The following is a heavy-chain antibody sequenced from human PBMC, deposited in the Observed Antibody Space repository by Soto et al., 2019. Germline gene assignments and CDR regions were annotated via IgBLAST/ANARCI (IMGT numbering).Heavy chain of an antibody. CDR2: INHSGST. Sequence: SETLSLTCAVYGGSFSGYYWSWIRQPPGKGLEWIGEINHSGSTNYNPSLKSRVTISVDTSKNQFSLKLSSVTAADTAVYYCARGKAAAGTHYYYYGMDVWGQGTTVNVYS. J-gene: IGHJ6*02. CDR1: GGSFSGYY. D-gene: IGHD6-13*01. CDR3: ARGKAAAGTHYYYYGMDV. V-gene: IGHV4-34*01.